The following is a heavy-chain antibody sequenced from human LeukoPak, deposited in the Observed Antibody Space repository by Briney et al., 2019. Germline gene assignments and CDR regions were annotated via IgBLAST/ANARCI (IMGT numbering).Heavy chain of an antibody. CDR3: ARGLLPFDY. Sequence: GGSLRLSCAASGFTFSSYWTSWVRQAPGKGLVWVANIKQDGSEKYYVDSVKGRFTISRDNAKNSLYLQMNSLRAEDTAVYYCARGLLPFDYWGQGTLVTVSS. J-gene: IGHJ4*02. D-gene: IGHD1-26*01. CDR2: IKQDGSEK. CDR1: GFTFSSYW. V-gene: IGHV3-7*04.